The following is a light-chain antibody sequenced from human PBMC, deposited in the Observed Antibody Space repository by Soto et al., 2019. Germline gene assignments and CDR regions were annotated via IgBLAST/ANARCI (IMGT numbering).Light chain of an antibody. Sequence: EIVLTQSPGTLSLSPGERATLSCRASQSVSSSYLAWCQQKPGQAPRLLIYGASSRATGIPDRFSGSGSGTDFTLTISRLEPGDFAVYYCQQYPGYTFGQGTKLEIK. V-gene: IGKV3-20*01. CDR1: QSVSSSY. CDR2: GAS. CDR3: QQYPGYT. J-gene: IGKJ2*01.